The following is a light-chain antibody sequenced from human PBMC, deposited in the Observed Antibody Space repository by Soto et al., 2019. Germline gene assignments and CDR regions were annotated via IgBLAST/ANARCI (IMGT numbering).Light chain of an antibody. Sequence: DIQMTQSRTTLSASVGDRVSITCRATQSISSWLAWYQQKPGIAPKLLIYKASSLESGVPSRFSGSGSGTEVTLTISSLQPDDFATYYCQQYNSFMGTFGQGTKVEIK. CDR1: QSISSW. J-gene: IGKJ1*01. CDR3: QQYNSFMGT. CDR2: KAS. V-gene: IGKV1-5*03.